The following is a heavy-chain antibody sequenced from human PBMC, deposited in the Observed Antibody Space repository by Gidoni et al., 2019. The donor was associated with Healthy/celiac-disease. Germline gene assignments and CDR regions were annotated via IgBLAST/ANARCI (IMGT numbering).Heavy chain of an antibody. CDR3: ATVAAAGTF. CDR2: ISSSSSTI. V-gene: IGHV3-48*02. Sequence: EVQLVESGGGLVQPGGSLRLPCEASGFTFSSYSMNWVRQAPGKGLECVSYISSSSSTIYYADSVKGRITISRDNAKNSLYLQMTSLRDEDTAVYYCATVAAAGTFWGQGTMVTVSS. J-gene: IGHJ3*01. CDR1: GFTFSSYS. D-gene: IGHD6-13*01.